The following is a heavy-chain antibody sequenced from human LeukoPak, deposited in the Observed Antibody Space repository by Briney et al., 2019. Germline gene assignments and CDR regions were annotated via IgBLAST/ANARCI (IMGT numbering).Heavy chain of an antibody. V-gene: IGHV1-2*02. D-gene: IGHD3-10*01. CDR1: GYTFTGYY. CDR2: INPNSGGT. CDR3: ARVSSGYYYYGMDV. Sequence: ASVTVSCKASGYTFTGYYMHWVRQAPGQGLEWMGWINPNSGGTNYAQKFQGRVTMTRDTSISTAYMELSRLRSDDTAVYYCARVSSGYYYYGMDVWGQGTTVTVSS. J-gene: IGHJ6*02.